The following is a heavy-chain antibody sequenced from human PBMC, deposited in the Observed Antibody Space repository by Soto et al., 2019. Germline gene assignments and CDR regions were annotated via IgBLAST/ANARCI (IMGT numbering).Heavy chain of an antibody. V-gene: IGHV4-59*01. CDR3: ARGGGSLTT. D-gene: IGHD2-15*01. CDR1: GGSISSYY. J-gene: IGHJ5*02. CDR2: IYYSGST. Sequence: QVQLQESGPGLVKPSETLSLTCTVSGGSISSYYWSWIRQPPGKGLEWIGYIYYSGSTNYNPSLKSRVTISVDTSKNQFSLKLSSVTAADTAVYYCARGGGSLTTWGQGTLVTVSS.